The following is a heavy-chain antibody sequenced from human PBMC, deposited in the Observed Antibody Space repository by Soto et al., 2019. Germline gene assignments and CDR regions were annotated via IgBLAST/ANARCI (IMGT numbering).Heavy chain of an antibody. CDR1: GYTFTSYG. V-gene: IGHV1-18*01. J-gene: IGHJ4*02. CDR3: ARDFVPAYSGYSDY. CDR2: ISAYNGNT. Sequence: SVKVSCKASGYTFTSYGINWVRQAPGQGLEWMGWISAYNGNTIYAQNFQGRVTMTTDTSSGTAYVELRSLKSDDTAVYYCARDFVPAYSGYSDYWGQGTLVTVSS. D-gene: IGHD5-12*01.